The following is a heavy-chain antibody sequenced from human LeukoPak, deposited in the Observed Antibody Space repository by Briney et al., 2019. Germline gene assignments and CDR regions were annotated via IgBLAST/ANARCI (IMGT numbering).Heavy chain of an antibody. V-gene: IGHV3-30*18. D-gene: IGHD3-9*01. CDR3: AKLPVEDDILTGYH. CDR1: GFTFSSYS. CDR2: ISYDGSNK. Sequence: GGSLRLSCAASGFTFSSYSMNWVRQAPGKGLEWVAVISYDGSNKYYADSVKGRFTISRDNSKNTLYLQMNSLRAEDTAVYYCAKLPVEDDILTGYHWGQGTLVTVSS. J-gene: IGHJ5*02.